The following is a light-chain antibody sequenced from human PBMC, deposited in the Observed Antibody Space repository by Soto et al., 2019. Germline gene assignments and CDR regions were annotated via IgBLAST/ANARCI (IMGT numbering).Light chain of an antibody. Sequence: DLQMTQSPSSLSASVGDRVTITCRASQSIRNYLNWFQQKPGKAPKVLIYAASTLQRGVPSRFSGSGSETDFTLTISSLQPEDSATYYCQQTYYTLWTFGQGTKVEIK. J-gene: IGKJ1*01. CDR3: QQTYYTLWT. CDR1: QSIRNY. CDR2: AAS. V-gene: IGKV1-39*01.